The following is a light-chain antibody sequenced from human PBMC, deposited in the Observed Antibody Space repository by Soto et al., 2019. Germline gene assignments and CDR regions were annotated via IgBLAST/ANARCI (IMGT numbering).Light chain of an antibody. CDR1: SSDVGGYNY. Sequence: QSVLTQPASVSGSPGHSITISCTGTSSDVGGYNYVSWYQQHPGKAPKLMIYDVSNRPSGVSNRFSGSKSGNTASLTISGLQAEDEADYYCSSYTSSSLYFFGTGTKVTVL. CDR3: SSYTSSSLYF. J-gene: IGLJ1*01. V-gene: IGLV2-14*01. CDR2: DVS.